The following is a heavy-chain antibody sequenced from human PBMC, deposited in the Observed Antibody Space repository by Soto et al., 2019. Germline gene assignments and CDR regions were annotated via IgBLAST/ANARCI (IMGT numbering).Heavy chain of an antibody. CDR3: ARYFGYGSGSYYRFNWFDP. CDR2: INRSGST. D-gene: IGHD3-10*01. J-gene: IGHJ5*02. CDR1: GGSFSGYY. V-gene: IGHV4-34*01. Sequence: PSETLSLTCAVYGGSFSGYYWSWIRQPPGKGLEWIGEINRSGSTNYNPSLKSRVTISVDTSKNQFSLKLSSVTAADTAVYYCARYFGYGSGSYYRFNWFDPWGQGTLVTVSS.